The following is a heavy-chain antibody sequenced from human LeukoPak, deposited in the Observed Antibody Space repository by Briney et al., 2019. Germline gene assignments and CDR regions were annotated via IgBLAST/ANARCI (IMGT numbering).Heavy chain of an antibody. CDR1: RFTFSSYG. D-gene: IGHD6-13*01. J-gene: IGHJ4*02. V-gene: IGHV3-23*01. CDR2: ISGGGGST. Sequence: GGTLRLSCAASRFTFSSYGMSWVRQAPGKGLEWVSSISGGGGSTYYADSVKGRFTISRDNSKNTLYLQMNSLRAEDTAVYYCARAGSWYSAWYWGQGTLVTVSS. CDR3: ARAGSWYSAWY.